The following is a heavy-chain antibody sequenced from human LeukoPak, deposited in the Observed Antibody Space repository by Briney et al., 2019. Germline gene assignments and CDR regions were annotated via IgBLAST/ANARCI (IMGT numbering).Heavy chain of an antibody. Sequence: GGSLRLSCAASGFTFSSYSMNWVRQAPGKGLEWVSSISTSSSYIYYADSMKGRFTISRDNARNSLYPQMNSLRAEDTAVYYCARARHSSYSSSSSGPFDYWGQGTLSPTPQ. CDR3: ARARHSSYSSSSSGPFDY. V-gene: IGHV3-21*01. J-gene: IGHJ4*02. D-gene: IGHD6-6*01. CDR1: GFTFSSYS. CDR2: ISTSSSYI.